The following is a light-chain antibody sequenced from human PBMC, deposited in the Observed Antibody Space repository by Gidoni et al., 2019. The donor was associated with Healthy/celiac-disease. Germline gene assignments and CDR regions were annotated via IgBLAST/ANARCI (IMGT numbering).Light chain of an antibody. CDR3: QQYNSYSLT. V-gene: IGKV1-5*03. CDR2: KAS. CDR1: QSISSW. J-gene: IGKJ4*01. Sequence: DLQMTQSPSTLSAAVGDRVTITCRASQSISSWLAWYQPKPGKAPKRLIYKASSLESGVPSRFSGSGSGTEFTLTISSLQPDDFATYYCQQYNSYSLTFXGXTKVEIK.